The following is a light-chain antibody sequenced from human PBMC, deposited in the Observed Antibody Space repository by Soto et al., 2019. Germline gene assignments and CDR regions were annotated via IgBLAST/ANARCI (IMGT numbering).Light chain of an antibody. CDR2: EVV. J-gene: IGLJ2*01. CDR1: SGDIGGYNS. CDR3: ASYTRTTTLV. Sequence: QSALTQPASVSGSPGQSITISCTGTSGDIGGYNSVSWYQQHPGKAPKLLIYEVVKRPSGVSNRFSGSKSGNTASLTISGLQADDEADYYCASYTRTTTLVFGGGTKLTVL. V-gene: IGLV2-14*01.